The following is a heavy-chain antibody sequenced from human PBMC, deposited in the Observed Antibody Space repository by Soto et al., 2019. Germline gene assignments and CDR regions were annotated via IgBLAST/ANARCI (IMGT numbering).Heavy chain of an antibody. Sequence: SETLSLTCTVSGDSIGRNGYFWTWIRQHPGKGLEWIGYIYYSGSSYYNPSLKSRVIISVDTSKNQFSLNLTAVTAADTAVYYCARGTMLRGPGYYYAMDVWGQGTTVTASS. CDR3: ARGTMLRGPGYYYAMDV. CDR2: IYYSGSS. CDR1: GDSIGRNGYF. D-gene: IGHD3-10*01. J-gene: IGHJ6*02. V-gene: IGHV4-31*03.